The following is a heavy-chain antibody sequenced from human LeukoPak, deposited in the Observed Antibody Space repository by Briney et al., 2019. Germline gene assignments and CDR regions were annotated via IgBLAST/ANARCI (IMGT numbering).Heavy chain of an antibody. Sequence: SGGSLRLSCAASGFTFSSYAMSWVRQAPGKGLEWVSAISGSGGSTYYADSVKGRFTISRDNSNNTLFLQMNNLRADDTAVYYCAKDRETTASGTFDYWGQGALVTVSS. CDR1: GFTFSSYA. CDR3: AKDRETTASGTFDY. J-gene: IGHJ4*02. V-gene: IGHV3-23*01. D-gene: IGHD6-13*01. CDR2: ISGSGGST.